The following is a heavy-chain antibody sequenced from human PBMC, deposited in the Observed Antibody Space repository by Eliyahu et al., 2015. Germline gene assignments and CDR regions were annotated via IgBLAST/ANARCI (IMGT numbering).Heavy chain of an antibody. CDR2: IIPILGIA. Sequence: QVQLVQSGAEXKKPGSSXKXSXXASGXTXSSXTISWVRQAPGQGLEWMGRIIPILGIANYAQKFQGRVTITADKSTSTAYMELSSLRSEDTAVYYCARDQQGTQHPFDYWGQGTLVTVSS. CDR1: GXTXSSXT. D-gene: IGHD2-2*01. V-gene: IGHV1-69*08. CDR3: ARDQQGTQHPFDY. J-gene: IGHJ4*02.